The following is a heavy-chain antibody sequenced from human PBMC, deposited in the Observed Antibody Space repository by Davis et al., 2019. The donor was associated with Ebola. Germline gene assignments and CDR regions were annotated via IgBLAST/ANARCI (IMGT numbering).Heavy chain of an antibody. CDR2: IYYSGST. CDR3: ARDLSYDSSGYDYYFYMDV. Sequence: PSETLSLTCTVSGGSISRGGSYWSWVRQVPGKGLEWIGYIYYSGSTYYKPSLKSRVTLSLATSKNQFSLNLYSVTAADTAVYYCARDLSYDSSGYDYYFYMDVWGKGTTVTVSS. V-gene: IGHV4-31*03. J-gene: IGHJ6*03. D-gene: IGHD3-22*01. CDR1: GGSISRGGSY.